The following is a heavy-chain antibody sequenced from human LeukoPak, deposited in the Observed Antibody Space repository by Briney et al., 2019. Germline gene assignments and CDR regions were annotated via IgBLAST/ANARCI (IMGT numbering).Heavy chain of an antibody. J-gene: IGHJ5*02. CDR3: ARVVLLWFGELYPTLNWFDP. Sequence: ASAKVSCKTSGYTFNNYGIIWVRQAPGQGLEWMGGIIPIFGTANYAQKFQGRVTITADESTSTAYMELSSLRSEDTAVYYCARVVLLWFGELYPTLNWFDPWGQGTLVTVSS. CDR2: IIPIFGTA. D-gene: IGHD3-10*01. CDR1: GYTFNNYG. V-gene: IGHV1-69*13.